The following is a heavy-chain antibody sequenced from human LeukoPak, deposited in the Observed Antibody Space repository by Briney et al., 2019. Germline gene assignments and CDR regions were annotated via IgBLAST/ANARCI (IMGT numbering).Heavy chain of an antibody. Sequence: SVKVSCKASGGTFSSYAISWVRQAPGQGLEWMGRIIPILGIANYAQKFQGRVTITADKSTSTAYMELSSLRSEDTAVYYCARDTLSIAARPYYCYGMDVWGQGTTVTVSS. D-gene: IGHD6-6*01. V-gene: IGHV1-69*04. CDR2: IIPILGIA. J-gene: IGHJ6*02. CDR3: ARDTLSIAARPYYCYGMDV. CDR1: GGTFSSYA.